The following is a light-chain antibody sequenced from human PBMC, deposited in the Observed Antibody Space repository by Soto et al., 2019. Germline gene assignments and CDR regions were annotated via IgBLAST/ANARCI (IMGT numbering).Light chain of an antibody. CDR1: QGISSY. CDR2: AAS. V-gene: IGKV1-8*01. Sequence: IGMPQYPSSVSASTGDIVTITCRASQGISSYLAWYQQKPGKAPKLLIYAASTFQSGVPSRFSGSGSGTDFSLTISRLEPEDFAVYYCQQYGNSPIFTFGPGTKVDIK. CDR3: QQYGNSPIFT. J-gene: IGKJ3*01.